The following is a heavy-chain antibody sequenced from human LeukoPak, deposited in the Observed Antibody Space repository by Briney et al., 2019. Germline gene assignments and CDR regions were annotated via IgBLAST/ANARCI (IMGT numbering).Heavy chain of an antibody. Sequence: GGSLRLSCATSGFTFSTFAMSWVPQAPGKGLEWVASITNLAGTKNYADSVRGRFTISRDNFKNTLFLQMRSLRVEDTGEYYCAKDGLRGYDFDSWGQGSRVIVFS. CDR2: ITNLAGTK. CDR3: AKDGLRGYDFDS. J-gene: IGHJ5*01. D-gene: IGHD5-12*01. CDR1: GFTFSTFA. V-gene: IGHV3-23*01.